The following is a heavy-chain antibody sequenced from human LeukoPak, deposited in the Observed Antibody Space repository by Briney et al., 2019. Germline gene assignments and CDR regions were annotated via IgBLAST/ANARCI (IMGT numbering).Heavy chain of an antibody. J-gene: IGHJ3*02. CDR1: GFTFSSYA. CDR3: ARGRRALIVGATRNAFDI. D-gene: IGHD1-26*01. V-gene: IGHV3-30*04. CDR2: ISYDGSNK. Sequence: GGSLRLSCAASGFTFSSYAMHWVRQAPGKGLEWVAFISYDGSNKYYADSVKGRFTISRDNSKNTLYLHMNSLRAEDTAVFYCARGRRALIVGATRNAFDIWGQGTMVTVSS.